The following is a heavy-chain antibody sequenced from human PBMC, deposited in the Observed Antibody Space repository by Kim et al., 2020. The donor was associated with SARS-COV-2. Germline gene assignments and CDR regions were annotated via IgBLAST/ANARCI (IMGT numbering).Heavy chain of an antibody. V-gene: IGHV4-59*01. J-gene: IGHJ2*01. CDR2: IYYSGST. D-gene: IGHD6-13*01. Sequence: SETLSLTCTVSGGSISSYYWSWIRQPPGKGLEWIGYIYYSGSTNYNPSLKSRVTISVDTSKNQFSLKLSSVTAADTAVYYCARDPDSSPYWYFDLWGRGTLVTVSS. CDR1: GGSISSYY. CDR3: ARDPDSSPYWYFDL.